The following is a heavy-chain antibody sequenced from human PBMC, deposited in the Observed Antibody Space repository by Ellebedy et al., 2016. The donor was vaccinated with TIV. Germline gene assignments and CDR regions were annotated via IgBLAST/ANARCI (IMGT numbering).Heavy chain of an antibody. CDR2: LTGSGGNT. V-gene: IGHV3-23*01. Sequence: PGGSLRLSCTASGFTFSRYAMSWVRQAPGMELEWVSALTGSGGNTYYADSVKGRFTISRDNSKSTLYLQLNSLRVEDTAIYYCARDRHLTAASGYDPWGQGTLVTVSS. J-gene: IGHJ5*02. D-gene: IGHD6-13*01. CDR1: GFTFSRYA. CDR3: ARDRHLTAASGYDP.